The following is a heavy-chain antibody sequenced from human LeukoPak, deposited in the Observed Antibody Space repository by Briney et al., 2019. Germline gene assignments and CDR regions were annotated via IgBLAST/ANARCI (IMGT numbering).Heavy chain of an antibody. CDR2: TIPIFGTA. V-gene: IGHV1-69*06. J-gene: IGHJ4*02. D-gene: IGHD2-2*01. CDR1: GGTFSSYA. Sequence: SVKVSCKASGGTFSSYAISWVRQAPGQGLEWMGGTIPIFGTANYAQKFQGRVTITADKSTSTAYMELSSLRSEDTAVYYCARRRSCSSTSCFYFDYWGQGTLVTVSS. CDR3: ARRRSCSSTSCFYFDY.